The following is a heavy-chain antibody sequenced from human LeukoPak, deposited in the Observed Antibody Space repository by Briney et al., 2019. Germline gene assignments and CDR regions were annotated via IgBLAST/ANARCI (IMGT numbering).Heavy chain of an antibody. CDR3: ARGEWWLDP. D-gene: IGHD2-8*01. V-gene: IGHV4-59*01. CDR1: GASISSDY. CDR2: IYYSGSA. Sequence: SETLSLTCTVSGASISSDYWSWIRQPPGKGLEWIGSIYYSGSANYNPSLMSRVTISLDMSKNQFSLRLNSVTAADTAVYYCARGEWWLDPWGQGTLVTVPS. J-gene: IGHJ5*02.